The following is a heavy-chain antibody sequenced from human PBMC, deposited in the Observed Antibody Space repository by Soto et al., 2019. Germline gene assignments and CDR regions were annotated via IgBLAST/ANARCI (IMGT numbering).Heavy chain of an antibody. J-gene: IGHJ4*02. CDR2: VYYSGGT. D-gene: IGHD2-21*02. Sequence: PSETLSLTCTVSADSIHDYSLSWIRQPPGAGLEWIGYVYYSGGTNYNPFLKSRATISKDTSNHQLSLKLSSVTAADTAVYYCARHQAGYCGGDCYTHFDSWGQGILVTVSS. CDR3: ARHQAGYCGGDCYTHFDS. V-gene: IGHV4-59*08. CDR1: ADSIHDYS.